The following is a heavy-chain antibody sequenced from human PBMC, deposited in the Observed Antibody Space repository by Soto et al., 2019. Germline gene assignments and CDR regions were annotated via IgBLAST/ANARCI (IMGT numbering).Heavy chain of an antibody. V-gene: IGHV1-18*01. D-gene: IGHD1-7*01. J-gene: IGHJ6*01. CDR1: GYTFTSYG. Sequence: QVQLVQSGAEVKKPGASVKVSCKASGYTFTSYGINWVRQAPGQGLEWMGWISAYHGNTNYAKKLQGRVTMTTDTSTRTAYMELRSLRSDDTAVYYCARVISVTTFYYYYGMDVWGQGTTVTVSS. CDR2: ISAYHGNT. CDR3: ARVISVTTFYYYYGMDV.